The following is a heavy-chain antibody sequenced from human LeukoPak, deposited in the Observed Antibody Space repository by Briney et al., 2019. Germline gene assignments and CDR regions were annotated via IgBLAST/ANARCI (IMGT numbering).Heavy chain of an antibody. CDR1: GFTFSSYA. J-gene: IGHJ4*02. CDR3: ARGLIPYQLLSSIDY. Sequence: PGGSLRLSCAASGFTFSSYAMHWVRQAPGKGLEWVAVISYDGSNKYYADSVKGRFTISRDNSKNTLYLQMNSLRAEDTAVYYCARGLIPYQLLSSIDYWGQGTLVTVSS. V-gene: IGHV3-30-3*01. D-gene: IGHD2-2*01. CDR2: ISYDGSNK.